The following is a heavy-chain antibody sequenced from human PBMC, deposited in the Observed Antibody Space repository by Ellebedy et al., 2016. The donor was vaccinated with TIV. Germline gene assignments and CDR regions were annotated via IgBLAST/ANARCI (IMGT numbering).Heavy chain of an antibody. CDR1: GGSFSSYY. Sequence: SENLSLTXTVSGGSFSSYYWSWIRQAAGKGLEWIGRSFMGGSTTYNPSLKNRVTMSADASTTQLSLSLSSVTAADTAVYFCARLRQSRDRSHWYFDLWGRGTLVTVSS. V-gene: IGHV4-4*07. CDR2: SFMGGST. CDR3: ARLRQSRDRSHWYFDL. J-gene: IGHJ2*01. D-gene: IGHD1-14*01.